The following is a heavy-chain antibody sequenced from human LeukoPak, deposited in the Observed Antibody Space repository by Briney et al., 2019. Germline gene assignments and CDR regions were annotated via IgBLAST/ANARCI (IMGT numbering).Heavy chain of an antibody. D-gene: IGHD2-2*01. CDR1: GFTFSSYG. V-gene: IGHV3-30*02. CDR3: AKSPAAIVGDYYYYYCMDV. J-gene: IGHJ6*03. Sequence: GGSLRLSCAASGFTFSSYGMHWVRQAPGKGLEWVAFIRYDGSNKYYADSVKGRFTISRDNSKNTLYLQMNSLRAEDTAVYYCAKSPAAIVGDYYYYYCMDVWGKETTVTVSS. CDR2: IRYDGSNK.